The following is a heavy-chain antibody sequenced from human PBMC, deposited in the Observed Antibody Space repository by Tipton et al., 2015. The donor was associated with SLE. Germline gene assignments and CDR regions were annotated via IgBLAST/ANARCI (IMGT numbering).Heavy chain of an antibody. J-gene: IGHJ5*02. D-gene: IGHD3-22*01. CDR1: GYSISSGYR. CDR2: VHHSGST. V-gene: IGHV4-38-2*02. Sequence: GLVKPSETLSLSCSVSGYSISSGYRWGWIRQSPGKGLEWIGSVHHSGSTYYNPSLKSRVAISVDKSKNQFSLKVSSVTAADTAVYYCARDSSGGYNWFDPWGQGTLVTVSS. CDR3: ARDSSGGYNWFDP.